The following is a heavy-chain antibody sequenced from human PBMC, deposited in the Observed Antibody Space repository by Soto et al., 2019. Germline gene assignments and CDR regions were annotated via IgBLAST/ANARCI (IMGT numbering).Heavy chain of an antibody. Sequence: QVQLVQSGAEVKKPGASVKVSCKASGYTFINYYMHWVRQAPGQGLEWMGVINPNGGTTNYAQKFQGRVTMTRDTSTSTVYMELSSLRSEDTAVYYCARVGSYCSGTICFYNWFDPWGQGTLVTVSS. CDR1: GYTFINYY. V-gene: IGHV1-46*01. CDR2: INPNGGTT. J-gene: IGHJ5*02. CDR3: ARVGSYCSGTICFYNWFDP. D-gene: IGHD2-2*01.